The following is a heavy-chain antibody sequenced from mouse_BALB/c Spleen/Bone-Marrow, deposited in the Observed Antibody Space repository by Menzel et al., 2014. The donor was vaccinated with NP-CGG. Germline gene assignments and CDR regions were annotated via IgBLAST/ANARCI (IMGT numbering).Heavy chain of an antibody. D-gene: IGHD3-1*01. V-gene: IGHV5-12-2*01. CDR2: ISNGGGST. CDR3: SRHVGNPYVKDY. CDR1: GFTFSSYT. Sequence: VESGGGLVRTGGYMKLSCAASGFTFSSYTMSWVRQTPEKRLEWVAYISNGGGSTSYPDTVKGRFTISRDNAKNTLYLQMSSLKSEDTAMYYCSRHVGNPYVKDYGGQGTSVPVSP. J-gene: IGHJ4*01.